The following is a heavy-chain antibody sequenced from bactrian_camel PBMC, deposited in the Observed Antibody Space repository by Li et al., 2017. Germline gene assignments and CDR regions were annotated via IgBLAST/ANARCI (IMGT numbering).Heavy chain of an antibody. CDR1: GYTYSGHC. CDR3: AAAETSIFEACSIQALGRMTPRRVY. V-gene: IGHV3S55*01. D-gene: IGHD3*01. Sequence: HVQLVESGGGSVQAGGSLRLSCAASGYTYSGHCMGWFRQAPGKEREGVAAIYTGGSTYYANSVKGRFTIPQDNAKNTLYLQMNSLKPEDTAMYYCAAAETSIFEACSIQALGRMTPRRVYWGQGTQVTVS. CDR2: IYTGGST. J-gene: IGHJ4*01.